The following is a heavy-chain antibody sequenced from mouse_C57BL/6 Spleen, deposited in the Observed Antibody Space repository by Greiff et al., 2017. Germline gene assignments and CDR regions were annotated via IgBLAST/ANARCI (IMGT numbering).Heavy chain of an antibody. CDR3: ARSYDGYYGGNAWFAY. CDR2: INPSSGYT. CDR1: GYTFTSYW. V-gene: IGHV1-7*01. Sequence: VQLQQSGAELAKPGASVKLSCKASGYTFTSYWMHWVKQRPGQGLEWIGYINPSSGYTKYNQKFKDKATLTADKSSSTAYMQLSSLTYEDSAVYYCARSYDGYYGGNAWFAYWGQGTLVTVSA. D-gene: IGHD2-3*01. J-gene: IGHJ3*01.